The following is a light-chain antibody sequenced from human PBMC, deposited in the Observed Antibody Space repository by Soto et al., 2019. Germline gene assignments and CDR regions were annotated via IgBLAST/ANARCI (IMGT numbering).Light chain of an antibody. V-gene: IGLV2-23*01. CDR3: CSYAGTSTYV. Sequence: QSALTQPASVSGSPGQSITISCTGTSSDVGRYNIVSWYQQHPGKAPKLMIYEGSKRPSGVSNRFSGSMSGNTASLTISGLQAEDEADYYCCSYAGTSTYVFGSGTKLTVL. J-gene: IGLJ1*01. CDR1: SSDVGRYNI. CDR2: EGS.